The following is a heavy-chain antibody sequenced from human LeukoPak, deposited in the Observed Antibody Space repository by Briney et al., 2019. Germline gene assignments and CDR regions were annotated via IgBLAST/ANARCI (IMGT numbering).Heavy chain of an antibody. D-gene: IGHD3-22*01. J-gene: IGHJ4*02. CDR3: AKDPGGSYYYDSSGYFPYYFDY. Sequence: PGGSLRLSCAASGFTFSSYGMHWVRQAPGKGLEWVAVISYDGSNKYYADSVKGRFTISRDNSKNTLYLQMNSLRAEDTAVYYCAKDPGGSYYYDSSGYFPYYFDYWGQGTLVTVSS. CDR1: GFTFSSYG. CDR2: ISYDGSNK. V-gene: IGHV3-30*18.